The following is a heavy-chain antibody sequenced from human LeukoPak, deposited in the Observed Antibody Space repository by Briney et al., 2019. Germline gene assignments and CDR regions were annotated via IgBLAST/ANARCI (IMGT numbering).Heavy chain of an antibody. CDR1: GFTFSSYG. CDR2: ISYDGSNK. Sequence: GGSLRLSCAVSGFTFSSYGMHWVRQAPGKGLEWVAVISYDGSNKYYADSVKGRFTISRDNSKNTLYLQMNSLRAEDTAVYYCAGNLLAYCGGDCRDDAFDIWGQGTMVTVSS. D-gene: IGHD2-21*02. CDR3: AGNLLAYCGGDCRDDAFDI. V-gene: IGHV3-30*03. J-gene: IGHJ3*02.